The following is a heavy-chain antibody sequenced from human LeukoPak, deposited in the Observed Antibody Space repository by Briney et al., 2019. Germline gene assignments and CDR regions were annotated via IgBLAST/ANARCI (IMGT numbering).Heavy chain of an antibody. CDR3: AASKVDFTYGEYFQH. D-gene: IGHD3-22*01. V-gene: IGHV3-74*01. J-gene: IGHJ1*01. Sequence: GGSLRVSCAASGFTFSDYWMHWVRQAPGKGLVWVSHINGDGSSTSYADSVKGRFTISRGNAKNTLYLQMNSLRVEDTAVYYCAASKVDFTYGEYFQHWGQGTLVTVSS. CDR2: INGDGSST. CDR1: GFTFSDYW.